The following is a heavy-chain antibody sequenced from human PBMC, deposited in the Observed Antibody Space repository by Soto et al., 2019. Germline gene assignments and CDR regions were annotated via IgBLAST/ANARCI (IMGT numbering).Heavy chain of an antibody. CDR1: GFTVSSNY. CDR2: IYSGGNT. D-gene: IGHD2-15*01. CDR3: ARDAGLCSGGSCYIQYAAIDI. J-gene: IGHJ3*02. V-gene: IGHV3-53*01. Sequence: GGSLRLSCTASGFTVSSNYMTWVRQAPGKGLEWVSVIYSGGNTYYADSVKGRFTSSRDKSKNTLYLQMNSLRAEDTAVYYCARDAGLCSGGSCYIQYAAIDIWGQGTMVTVSS.